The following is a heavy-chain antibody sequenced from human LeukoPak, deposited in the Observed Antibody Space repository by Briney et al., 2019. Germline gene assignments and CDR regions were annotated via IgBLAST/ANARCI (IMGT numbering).Heavy chain of an antibody. CDR3: AREGATFVWFDP. CDR2: IYYSGST. Sequence: SETLSLTCTVSGGPISSGGYYWSWIRQHPGKGLEWIGYIYYSGSTYYNPSLKSRVTISVDTSKNQFSLKLSSVTAADTAVYYCAREGATFVWFDPWGQGTLVTVSS. J-gene: IGHJ5*02. CDR1: GGPISSGGYY. D-gene: IGHD3-10*02. V-gene: IGHV4-31*03.